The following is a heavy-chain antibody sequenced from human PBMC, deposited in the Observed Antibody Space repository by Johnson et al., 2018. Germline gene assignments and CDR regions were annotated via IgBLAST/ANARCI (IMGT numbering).Heavy chain of an antibody. Sequence: QLVESGPEAKKXGTSVKVSCKASGFTFTRAAVQWVRQARGQRLEWIGWIVVGSGNTNYAQKFQERVTITRDMSTSTAYMELSSLISEDTAVYYCAAGWGLNYFYYGMDVWGQGTTVTVSS. V-gene: IGHV1-58*01. J-gene: IGHJ6*02. CDR2: IVVGSGNT. CDR1: GFTFTRAA. D-gene: IGHD3-16*01. CDR3: AAGWGLNYFYYGMDV.